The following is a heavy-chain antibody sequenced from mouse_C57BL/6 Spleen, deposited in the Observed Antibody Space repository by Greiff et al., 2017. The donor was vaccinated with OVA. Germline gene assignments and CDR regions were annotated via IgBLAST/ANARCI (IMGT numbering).Heavy chain of an antibody. CDR3: ARDDGRAMDY. Sequence: EVKLVESGGGLVKPGGSLKLSCAASGFTFSSYAMSWVRQTPEKRLEWVATISDGGSYTYYPDNVKGRFTISRDNAKNNLYLQMSHLKSEDTAMYYCARDDGRAMDYWGQGTSVTVSS. J-gene: IGHJ4*01. CDR1: GFTFSSYA. CDR2: ISDGGSYT. D-gene: IGHD2-3*01. V-gene: IGHV5-4*01.